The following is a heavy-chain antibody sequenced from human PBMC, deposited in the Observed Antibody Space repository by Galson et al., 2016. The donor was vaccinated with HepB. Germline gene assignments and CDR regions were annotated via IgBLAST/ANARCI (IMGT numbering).Heavy chain of an antibody. CDR1: GFTFSTYW. J-gene: IGHJ6*02. Sequence: SLRLSCAASGFTFSTYWMTWVRQAPGRGLVWVSRINTDGSRTNYADSVKGRVTISRDNAKNTLYLQMNSLRAEDTAVYYCHCGDYGDAFNRYYYHGMDVWGQGTTVTVFS. V-gene: IGHV3-74*01. CDR2: INTDGSRT. CDR3: HCGDYGDAFNRYYYHGMDV. D-gene: IGHD4-17*01.